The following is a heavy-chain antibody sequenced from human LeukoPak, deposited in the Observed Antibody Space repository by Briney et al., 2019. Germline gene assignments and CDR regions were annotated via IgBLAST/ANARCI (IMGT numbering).Heavy chain of an antibody. D-gene: IGHD3-9*01. CDR1: GYSISSGYY. CDR3: ARETKYDILTGFARDAFDI. Sequence: PSETLSLTCAVSGYSISSGYYWGWIRQPPGKGLEWIGSIYHSGSTYYNPSLKSRVTISVDTSKNQFSLELSSVTAADTAVYYCARETKYDILTGFARDAFDIWGQGTMVTVSS. J-gene: IGHJ3*02. V-gene: IGHV4-38-2*02. CDR2: IYHSGST.